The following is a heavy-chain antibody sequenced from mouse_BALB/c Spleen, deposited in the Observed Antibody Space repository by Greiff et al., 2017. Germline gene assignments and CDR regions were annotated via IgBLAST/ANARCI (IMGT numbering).Heavy chain of an antibody. J-gene: IGHJ4*01. CDR1: GFNIKDTY. CDR3: ASSVVDPYYAMDY. Sequence: VQLKESGAELVKPGSSVKLSCTASGFNIKDTYMHWVKQRPEQGLEWIGRIDPANGNTKYDPKFQGKATITADTSSNTAYLQLSSLTSEDTAVYYCASSVVDPYYAMDYWGQGTSVTVSS. V-gene: IGHV14-3*02. D-gene: IGHD1-1*01. CDR2: IDPANGNT.